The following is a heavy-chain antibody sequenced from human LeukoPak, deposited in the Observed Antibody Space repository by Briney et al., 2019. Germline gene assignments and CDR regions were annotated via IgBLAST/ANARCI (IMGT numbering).Heavy chain of an antibody. Sequence: ASVKVSCKASGYTFTSYGISWVRQAPGQGLEWMGWISAYNGNTNCAQKLQGRVTMTTDTSTSTAYMELRSLRSDDTAVYYCARDLNMIVVVTYDALDIWGQGTMVTVSS. D-gene: IGHD3-22*01. J-gene: IGHJ3*02. CDR1: GYTFTSYG. CDR2: ISAYNGNT. V-gene: IGHV1-18*01. CDR3: ARDLNMIVVVTYDALDI.